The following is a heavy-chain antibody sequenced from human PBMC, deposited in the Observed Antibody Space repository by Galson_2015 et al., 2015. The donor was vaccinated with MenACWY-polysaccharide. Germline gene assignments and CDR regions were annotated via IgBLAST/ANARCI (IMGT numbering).Heavy chain of an antibody. D-gene: IGHD6-19*01. CDR3: ARVREQWLVGGPFDY. Sequence: SLRLSCAASGFTFSSYWMHWVRQAPGKGLVWVSRINADGKSTSYADSVKGRFTISRDNAKNTLYLPMNSLRGEDTAVYYCARVREQWLVGGPFDYGGQGTLVTVSS. CDR2: INADGKST. V-gene: IGHV3-74*01. J-gene: IGHJ4*02. CDR1: GFTFSSYW.